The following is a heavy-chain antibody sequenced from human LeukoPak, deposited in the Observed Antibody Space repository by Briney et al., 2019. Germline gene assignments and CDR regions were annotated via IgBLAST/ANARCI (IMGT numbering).Heavy chain of an antibody. V-gene: IGHV1-69*13. CDR1: GGTLSSYA. J-gene: IGHJ4*02. CDR2: IIPIFGTA. CDR3: AREGDSSSSSPLDY. D-gene: IGHD6-6*01. Sequence: ASVKVSCKASGGTLSSYAISWVRQAPGQGLEWMGGIIPIFGTANYAQKFQGRVTITADESTSTAYMELSSLRSEDTAVYYCAREGDSSSSSPLDYWGQGTLVTVSS.